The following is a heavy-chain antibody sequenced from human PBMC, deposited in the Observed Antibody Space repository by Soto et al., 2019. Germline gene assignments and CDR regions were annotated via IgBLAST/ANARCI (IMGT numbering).Heavy chain of an antibody. CDR2: IHTSEST. J-gene: IGHJ4*02. D-gene: IGHD6-13*01. CDR3: ARALTSAAGPYFDY. V-gene: IGHV4-4*07. Sequence: SETLSLTCTVSGGSITGYYWSWIRQPAGKGLEWIGRIHTSESTNYNPSLKSRVTLSVDTSNNQFSLRLTSLTAADTAVYYCARALTSAAGPYFDYWGQGTLVTVSS. CDR1: GGSITGYY.